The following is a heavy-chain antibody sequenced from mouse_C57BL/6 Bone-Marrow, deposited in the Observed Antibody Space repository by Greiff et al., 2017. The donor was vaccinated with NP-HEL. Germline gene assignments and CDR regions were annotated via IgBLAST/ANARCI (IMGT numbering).Heavy chain of an antibody. J-gene: IGHJ2*01. Sequence: QVHVKQSGPELVKPGASVKISCKASGYTFTDYYINWVKQRPGQGLEWIGWIYPGSGNTKYNEKFKGKATLTVDTSSSTAYMQLSSLTSEDSAVYFCARERYDYDVYYFDYWGQGTTLTVSS. V-gene: IGHV1-84*01. CDR2: IYPGSGNT. D-gene: IGHD2-4*01. CDR1: GYTFTDYY. CDR3: ARERYDYDVYYFDY.